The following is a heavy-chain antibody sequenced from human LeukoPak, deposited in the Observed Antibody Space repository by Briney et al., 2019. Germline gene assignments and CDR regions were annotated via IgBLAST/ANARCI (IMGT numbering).Heavy chain of an antibody. D-gene: IGHD2-2*01. Sequence: SETLSLTCTVSGGSISNYYWSWIRQPAGKGLEWIGRIYTSGSTNYNPSLKSRITMSVDTSKNQFSLKLSSVTAADTAVYYCARAIVVVPAAIIHWGQGTLVTVSS. J-gene: IGHJ4*02. V-gene: IGHV4-4*07. CDR3: ARAIVVVPAAIIH. CDR1: GGSISNYY. CDR2: IYTSGST.